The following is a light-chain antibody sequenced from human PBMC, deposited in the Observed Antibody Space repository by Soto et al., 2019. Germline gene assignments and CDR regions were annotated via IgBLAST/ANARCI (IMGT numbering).Light chain of an antibody. J-gene: IGKJ4*01. CDR2: SAS. Sequence: DIQMTQSPSSVSASVGDRVTITCRASQGISSWLAWYQQKPGKAPNLLIYSASSLHSGVPSRFSGSGSGTDFTLTISSLRPEDSATDDCQQTNSLPLTFGGGTKVEIK. CDR3: QQTNSLPLT. V-gene: IGKV1-12*01. CDR1: QGISSW.